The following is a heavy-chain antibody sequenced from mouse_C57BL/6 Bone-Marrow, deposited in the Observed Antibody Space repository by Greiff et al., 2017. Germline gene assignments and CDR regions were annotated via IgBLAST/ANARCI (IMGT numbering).Heavy chain of an antibody. CDR3: ARPYGSSYSC. D-gene: IGHD1-1*01. V-gene: IGHV1-81*01. CDR1: GYTFTSYG. J-gene: IGHJ2*01. Sequence: QVQLQQSGAELARPGASVKLSCKASGYTFTSYGIRWVKQRPGQGLEWIGEIYPRNGNTNYNEKFKGKATLTADKSSSTAYMQLRSLTSEDSAVYFCARPYGSSYSCWGQGTTLTVAS. CDR2: IYPRNGNT.